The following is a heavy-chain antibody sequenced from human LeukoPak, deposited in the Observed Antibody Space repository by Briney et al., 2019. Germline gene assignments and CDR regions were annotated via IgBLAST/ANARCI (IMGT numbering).Heavy chain of an antibody. D-gene: IGHD6-19*01. CDR1: GFTFSKYG. J-gene: IGHJ4*02. CDR2: IRYDGTNK. V-gene: IGHV3-30*02. Sequence: GGSLRLSCAASGFTFSKYGMHWVRQAPGKGLEWVAFIRYDGTNKYYADSVKGRFTISRDNSKNTLYLQMNSLRAEDTAVYYCAKEMPEWLAFDYWGQGTLVTVSS. CDR3: AKEMPEWLAFDY.